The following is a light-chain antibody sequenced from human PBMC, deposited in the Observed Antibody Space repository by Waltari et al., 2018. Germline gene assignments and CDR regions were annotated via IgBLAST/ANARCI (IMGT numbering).Light chain of an antibody. CDR3: QQHSDWPGT. J-gene: IGKJ1*01. Sequence: IVMTQSPATLSVSPGERATLFCRASQSVTINLAWYQQRPGQAPRLLMYGVSTRATGIPARFSGSGSGTEFTLTISTLQSEDFGVYYCQQHSDWPGTFGQGTRVEIK. CDR2: GVS. CDR1: QSVTIN. V-gene: IGKV3-15*01.